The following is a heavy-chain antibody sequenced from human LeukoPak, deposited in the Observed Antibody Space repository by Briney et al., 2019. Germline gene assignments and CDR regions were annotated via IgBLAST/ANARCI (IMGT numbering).Heavy chain of an antibody. CDR3: ARKGSSWKEEYFHH. J-gene: IGHJ1*01. CDR2: IYYTGST. V-gene: IGHV4-39*07. Sequence: SETLSLTCSVSGGSISSSSYYWGWIRQPPGKGLEWIGTIYYTGSTYYNPSLKSRVTISIDTSKNQFSLKLSSVTAADTAVYYCARKGSSWKEEYFHHWGQGTLVTVSS. D-gene: IGHD6-13*01. CDR1: GGSISSSSYY.